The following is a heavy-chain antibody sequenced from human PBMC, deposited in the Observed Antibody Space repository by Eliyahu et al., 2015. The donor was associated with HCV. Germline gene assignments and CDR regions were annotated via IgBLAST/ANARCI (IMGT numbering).Heavy chain of an antibody. J-gene: IGHJ4*02. CDR3: ASCLNLLTGIDF. Sequence: QVQLQESGPGLVKPSQTLSLTCTVSSGSISSDPYYWHWIRQHPGKGLEWIGSIYYSGTTYYNPSLKSRVDISVDTSKNQFSLTLTSVTAADTAVYYCASCLNLLTGIDFWGRGTLVFVSS. CDR1: SGSISSDPYY. D-gene: IGHD1-14*01. V-gene: IGHV4-31*03. CDR2: IYYSGTT.